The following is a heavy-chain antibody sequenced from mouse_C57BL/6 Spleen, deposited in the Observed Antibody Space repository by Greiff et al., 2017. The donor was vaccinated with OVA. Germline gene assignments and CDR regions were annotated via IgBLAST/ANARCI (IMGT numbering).Heavy chain of an antibody. V-gene: IGHV1-26*01. D-gene: IGHD1-1*01. CDR1: GYTFTDYY. CDR2: INPNNGGT. J-gene: IGHJ1*03. CDR3: ARCGKLRYFDV. Sequence: EVQLQQSGPELVKPGASVKLSCKASGYTFTDYYMNWVQQSHGKSLEWIGDINPNNGGTRYNKKFKGKATLTVDNSSSTAYMELRSLTSEDSAVYYCARCGKLRYFDVWGTGTTVTVSS.